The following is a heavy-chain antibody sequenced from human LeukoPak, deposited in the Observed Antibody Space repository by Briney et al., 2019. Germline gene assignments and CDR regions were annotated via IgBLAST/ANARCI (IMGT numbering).Heavy chain of an antibody. J-gene: IGHJ4*02. CDR2: ISSSGSTI. V-gene: IGHV3-48*04. Sequence: SGGSLRLSCAASGFTFSSYSMNWVRQAPGKGLEWVSYISSSGSTIYYADSVKGRFTISRDNAKNSLYLQMNSLRAEDTAVYYCARDEDYYDSSGAIFDYWGQGTLVTVSS. CDR1: GFTFSSYS. D-gene: IGHD3-22*01. CDR3: ARDEDYYDSSGAIFDY.